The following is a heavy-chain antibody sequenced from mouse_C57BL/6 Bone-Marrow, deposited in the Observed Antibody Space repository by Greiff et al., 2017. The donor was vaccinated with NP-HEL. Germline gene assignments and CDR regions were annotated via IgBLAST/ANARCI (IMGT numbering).Heavy chain of an antibody. Sequence: EVQLQQSGAELVKPGASVKLSCTASGFNIKDYYMHWVKQRTEQGLEWIGRIDPEDGETKYAQKFKGKATITEDTTSHPAYLQLSSLTSESTAVYYCAPWGWFAWFAYWGQGTLVTVAA. CDR3: APWGWFAWFAY. CDR1: GFNIKDYY. D-gene: IGHD1-1*02. V-gene: IGHV14-2*01. J-gene: IGHJ3*01. CDR2: IDPEDGET.